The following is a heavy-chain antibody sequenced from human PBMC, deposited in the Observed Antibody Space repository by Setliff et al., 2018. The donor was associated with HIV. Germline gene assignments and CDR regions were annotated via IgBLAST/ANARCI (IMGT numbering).Heavy chain of an antibody. CDR2: INAGNGNT. Sequence: ASVKVSCQASGYTFTSYAMHWVRQAPGQRLEWMGWINAGNGNTKYSQKCQGRVTITRDTSASTAYMELSSLRSEDTAVYYCARDPTVTPGGQPYYYYGMDVWGQGTTVTVSS. CDR1: GYTFTSYA. D-gene: IGHD4-17*01. V-gene: IGHV1-3*01. J-gene: IGHJ6*02. CDR3: ARDPTVTPGGQPYYYYGMDV.